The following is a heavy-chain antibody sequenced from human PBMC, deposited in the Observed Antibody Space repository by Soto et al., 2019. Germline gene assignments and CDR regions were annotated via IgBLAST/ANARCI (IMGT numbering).Heavy chain of an antibody. CDR2: IIPVLGMA. J-gene: IGHJ6*03. V-gene: IGHV1-69*08. CDR1: GDIFDSLT. Sequence: QVQLVQSGAEMKKLGSSVKVSCQASGDIFDSLTINWVRQAPGQGLEWMGRIIPVLGMANYAQKFQGRVTIIADKSTSTVYMELSSLTSEDTAVYYCARELGGYAYLYYYYYMDVWGEGTTVTVSS. CDR3: ARELGGYAYLYYYYYMDV. D-gene: IGHD5-12*01.